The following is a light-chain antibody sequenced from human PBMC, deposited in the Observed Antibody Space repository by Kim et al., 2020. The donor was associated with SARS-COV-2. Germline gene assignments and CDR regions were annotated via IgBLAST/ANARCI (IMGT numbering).Light chain of an antibody. CDR2: ELS. J-gene: IGLJ2*01. Sequence: TLYCTHTGTDVGVYYYVSWCQQHPGKAPILMIYELSTRPSGVPDRFSGSKSGNTASLTVSGLQAEDEADYYCSSYAGSNNLVFGGGTQLTVL. V-gene: IGLV2-8*01. CDR1: GTDVGVYYY. CDR3: SSYAGSNNLV.